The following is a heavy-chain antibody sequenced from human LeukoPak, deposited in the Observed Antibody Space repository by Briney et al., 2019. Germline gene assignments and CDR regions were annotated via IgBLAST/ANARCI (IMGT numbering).Heavy chain of an antibody. CDR2: IIPIFGIA. CDR1: GGTFSSYA. Sequence: SVKVSCKASGGTFSSYAISWVRQAPGQGLEWMGGIIPIFGIANYAQKFQGRVTITTDESTSTAYMELSSLRSEDTAVYYCAREFQNRGYYDSSGPAYWGQGTLVTVSS. J-gene: IGHJ4*02. D-gene: IGHD3-22*01. V-gene: IGHV1-69*05. CDR3: AREFQNRGYYDSSGPAY.